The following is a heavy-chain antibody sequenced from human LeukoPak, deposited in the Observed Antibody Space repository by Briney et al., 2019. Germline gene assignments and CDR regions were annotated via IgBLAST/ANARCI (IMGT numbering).Heavy chain of an antibody. J-gene: IGHJ4*02. CDR1: GGSISSYY. CDR3: ARGGSYCSGGSCYSVPFDY. CDR2: IYYSGST. V-gene: IGHV4-59*01. D-gene: IGHD2-15*01. Sequence: SETLSLTCTVSGGSISSYYWSWLRQPPGKGVEWIGYIYYSGSTSYNPSLKSRVTISVDTSKSQFSLKLSSVTAADTAVYYCARGGSYCSGGSCYSVPFDYWGQGTLVTVSS.